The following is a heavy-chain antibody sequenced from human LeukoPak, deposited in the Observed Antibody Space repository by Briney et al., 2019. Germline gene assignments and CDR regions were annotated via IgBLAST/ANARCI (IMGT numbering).Heavy chain of an antibody. CDR1: GYTLTELS. CDR2: FDPEDGET. J-gene: IGHJ6*04. Sequence: ASVKVSCKVSGYTLTELSTHWVRQAPGKGLEWMGGFDPEDGETIYAQKFQGRVTMTEDTSTDTAYMELSSLRSEDTAVYYCATSLVVVPAATGGEYYYYGMDVWGKGTTVTVSS. V-gene: IGHV1-24*01. CDR3: ATSLVVVPAATGGEYYYYGMDV. D-gene: IGHD2-2*01.